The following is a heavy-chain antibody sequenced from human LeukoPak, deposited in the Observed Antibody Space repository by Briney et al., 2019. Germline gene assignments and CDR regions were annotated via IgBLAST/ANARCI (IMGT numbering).Heavy chain of an antibody. CDR1: GFTFSNYK. J-gene: IGHJ4*02. D-gene: IGHD2-21*02. CDR2: ISGGSSDI. CDR3: TRDYALKAYCGGGCYSGC. V-gene: IGHV3-21*01. Sequence: PGGSLRLSCAASGFTFSNYKMNWVGQAPGKGLEWVSSISGGSSDIYYTDSVKGRFTVSRDNAKNSLYLQMNSLRAEDTAVYYCTRDYALKAYCGGGCYSGCWGQGTLVTVSS.